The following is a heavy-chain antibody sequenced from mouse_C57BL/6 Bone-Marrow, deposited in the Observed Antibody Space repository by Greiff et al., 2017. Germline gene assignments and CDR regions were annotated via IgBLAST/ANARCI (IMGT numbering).Heavy chain of an antibody. CDR2: IDPEDGDT. Sequence: VQLQQSGAELVRPGASVKLSCTASGFNIKDYYMHWVKQRPEQGLEWIGRIDPEDGDTEYAPKFQGKATMTADTSSNTAYLQLSSLTSEDTAVYYCTTRWLLMAWFAYWGQGTLVTVSA. D-gene: IGHD2-3*01. CDR3: TTRWLLMAWFAY. V-gene: IGHV14-1*01. J-gene: IGHJ3*01. CDR1: GFNIKDYY.